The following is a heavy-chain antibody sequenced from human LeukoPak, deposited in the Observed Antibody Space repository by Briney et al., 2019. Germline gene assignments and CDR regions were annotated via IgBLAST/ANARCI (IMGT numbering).Heavy chain of an antibody. CDR2: ITYDGSNK. CDR3: ARGTPSSSGWLYYGMDV. V-gene: IGHV3-30-3*01. CDR1: GFTFSSYA. J-gene: IGHJ6*02. D-gene: IGHD6-19*01. Sequence: GGSLRLSCAASGFTFSSYAMHWVRQAPGKGLEWVAVITYDGSNKYYADSVKGRFTISRDNSKNTLYLQMNSLRAEDTAVYYCARGTPSSSGWLYYGMDVWGQGTTVTVSS.